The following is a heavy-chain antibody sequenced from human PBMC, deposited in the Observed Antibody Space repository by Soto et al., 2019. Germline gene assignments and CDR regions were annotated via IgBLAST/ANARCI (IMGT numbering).Heavy chain of an antibody. V-gene: IGHV4-59*08. J-gene: IGHJ5*02. CDR1: GGSISSYY. Sequence: SETLSLTCTLSGGSISSYYWSWIRQPPGKGLEWIGYVYFSGSTNYNPSLKSRVTISVDTSKNQFSLNLSSVTAADTAIYYCARHSSGSSFDPWGQGTLVTVS. CDR3: ARHSSGSSFDP. D-gene: IGHD3-10*01. CDR2: VYFSGST.